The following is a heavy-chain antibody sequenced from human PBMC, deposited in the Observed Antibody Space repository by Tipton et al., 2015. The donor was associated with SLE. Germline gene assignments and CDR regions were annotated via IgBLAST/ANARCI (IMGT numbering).Heavy chain of an antibody. J-gene: IGHJ6*03. V-gene: IGHV1-69*05. CDR2: IIPIFGTA. D-gene: IGHD2-15*01. CDR1: GGTFSSYA. Sequence: QLVQSGAEVKKPGSSVKVSCKASGGTFSSYAISWVRQAPGQGLEWMGGIIPIFGTADYAQKFQGRVTITTDESTSTAYMELSSLRSEDTAVYYCARDSTGVVVGNYYYYMDVWGKGTPVTVSS. CDR3: ARDSTGVVVGNYYYYMDV.